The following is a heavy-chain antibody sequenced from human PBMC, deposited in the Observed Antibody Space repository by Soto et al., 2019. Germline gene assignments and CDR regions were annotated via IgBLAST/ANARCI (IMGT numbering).Heavy chain of an antibody. CDR2: IYYSGST. V-gene: IGHV4-39*01. J-gene: IGHJ6*03. CDR3: AGFTPAFLGVVIRDKNYSYRDV. D-gene: IGHD3-3*01. CDR1: GDSIRSSSYY. Sequence: SETLSLTCIVSGDSIRSSSYYWGWIRQPPGKGLEWIGSIYYSGSTYYSPSLKSRVTISVDTSKNQFSLKLSSVTAADTALYYCAGFTPAFLGVVIRDKNYSYRDVGGKGPTVTVPS.